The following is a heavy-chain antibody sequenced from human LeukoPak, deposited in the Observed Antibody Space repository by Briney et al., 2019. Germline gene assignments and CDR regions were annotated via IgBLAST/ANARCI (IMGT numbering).Heavy chain of an antibody. CDR3: AKANAVVVIKEYPD. V-gene: IGHV3-23*01. D-gene: IGHD3-22*01. Sequence: PGGSLRLSCAASGFTFSSYTMSWVRQAPGKGLEWVSAISGSGGSTYYADSVKGRFTISRDNSKNTLYLQMNSLRAEDTAVYYCAKANAVVVIKEYPDWGQGTLVTVSS. CDR1: GFTFSSYT. J-gene: IGHJ4*02. CDR2: ISGSGGST.